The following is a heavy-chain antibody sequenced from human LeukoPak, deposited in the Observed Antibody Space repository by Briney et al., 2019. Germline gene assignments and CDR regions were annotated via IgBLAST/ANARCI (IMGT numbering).Heavy chain of an antibody. J-gene: IGHJ4*02. D-gene: IGHD3-22*01. CDR1: GFTFSNYG. Sequence: GRSLRLSCAVSGFTFSNYGIHWVRQAPGKGLEWVSAISGSGGSTYYADSVKGRFTISRDNSKNTLYLQMNSLRAEDTAVYYCAKDEYYYDSSGYRYWGQGTLVTVSS. CDR2: ISGSGGST. V-gene: IGHV3-23*01. CDR3: AKDEYYYDSSGYRY.